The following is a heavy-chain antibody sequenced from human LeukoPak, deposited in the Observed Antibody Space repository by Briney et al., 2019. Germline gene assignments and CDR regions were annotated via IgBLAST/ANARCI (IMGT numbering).Heavy chain of an antibody. CDR2: IIPIFGTA. J-gene: IGHJ6*03. D-gene: IGHD3-16*01. V-gene: IGHV1-69*13. Sequence: ASVKVSCKASGGTFSSYAISWVRQAPGQGLEWMGGIIPIFGTANYAQKFQGRVTITADESTSTAYTELSSLRSEDTAVYYRARGAPLNHYYYYMDVWGKGTTVTISS. CDR3: ARGAPLNHYYYYMDV. CDR1: GGTFSSYA.